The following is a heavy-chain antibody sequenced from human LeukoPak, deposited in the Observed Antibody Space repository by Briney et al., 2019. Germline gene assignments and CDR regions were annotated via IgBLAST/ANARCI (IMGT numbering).Heavy chain of an antibody. J-gene: IGHJ3*02. D-gene: IGHD3-22*01. CDR2: IYYSGTT. Sequence: SETLSLTCTVSGGSISNRSYYWGWIRQPPGKGREWIGSIYYSGTTSHNPSLKSRVTLSVDTAKNQFSLKLSSVSAADRAVYDCTTSSMRVVVITTELSESGAFDIWGQGTMVTVSS. V-gene: IGHV4-39*01. CDR3: TTSSMRVVVITTELSESGAFDI. CDR1: GGSISNRSYY.